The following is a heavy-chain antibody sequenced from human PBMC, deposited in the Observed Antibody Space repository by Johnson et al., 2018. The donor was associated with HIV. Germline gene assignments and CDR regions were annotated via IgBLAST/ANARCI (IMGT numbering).Heavy chain of an antibody. CDR3: AIISAGNGFDL. J-gene: IGHJ3*01. CDR2: IWFDGSNK. V-gene: IGHV3-33*08. Sequence: QMQLVESGGGLVQPGGSLRLSCAASGFSFSSHGMHWVRQAPGKGLEWVAVIWFDGSNKYYVDSVKGRFTISRDNSKNTLYLQMDSLRDEDTALYDCAIISAGNGFDLWGQGTMVTVSS. CDR1: GFSFSSHG. D-gene: IGHD2-8*01.